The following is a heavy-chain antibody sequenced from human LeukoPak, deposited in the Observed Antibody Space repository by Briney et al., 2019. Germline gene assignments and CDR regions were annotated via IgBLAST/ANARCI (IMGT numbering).Heavy chain of an antibody. J-gene: IGHJ4*02. Sequence: PGGSLRLSCTVSGLTFDDYAMHWVRQAPGKGLEWVSGISWNSGRIGYADSVKGRFTISRDNAKNSLYLQMNSLRAEDTAVFYCARALPAASHTSFDYWGQGTLVTVSS. CDR3: ARALPAASHTSFDY. CDR1: GLTFDDYA. CDR2: ISWNSGRI. V-gene: IGHV3-9*01. D-gene: IGHD2-2*01.